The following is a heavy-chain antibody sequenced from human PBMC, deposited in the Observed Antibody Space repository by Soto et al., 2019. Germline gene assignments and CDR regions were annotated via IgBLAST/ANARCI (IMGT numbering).Heavy chain of an antibody. D-gene: IGHD2-15*01. Sequence: QVQLVESGGGVVQPGRSLRLSCAASGFTFSSYGMHWVRQAPGKGLEWVAVIWYDGSNKYYADSVKGRFTISRDNSKNTLYLQMNSLRAEDTAVYYCARAPWTAAATFDYWGQGTLVTVSS. J-gene: IGHJ4*02. CDR3: ARAPWTAAATFDY. CDR2: IWYDGSNK. CDR1: GFTFSSYG. V-gene: IGHV3-33*01.